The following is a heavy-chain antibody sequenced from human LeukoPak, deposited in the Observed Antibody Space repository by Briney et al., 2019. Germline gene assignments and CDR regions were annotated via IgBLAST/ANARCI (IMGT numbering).Heavy chain of an antibody. CDR2: IYYSGTT. D-gene: IGHD5-18*01. J-gene: IGHJ4*02. CDR3: ARGRKYTSGYRVTELGLGYSDY. CDR1: GGSISTYY. V-gene: IGHV4-59*01. Sequence: SETLSLTCTVSGGSISTYYWNWIRQPPGKGLEWIGYIYYSGTTNYNPSLKSRVSMSVDTSKNQFSLKLSSVTAADTAVYYCARGRKYTSGYRVTELGLGYSDYWGQGTLVTVSS.